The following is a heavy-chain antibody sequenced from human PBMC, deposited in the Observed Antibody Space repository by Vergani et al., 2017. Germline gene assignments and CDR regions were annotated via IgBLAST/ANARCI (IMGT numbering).Heavy chain of an antibody. CDR3: AREPNYDILTGYYKDYYYGMDV. J-gene: IGHJ6*02. CDR1: GGSFSGYY. V-gene: IGHV4-34*01. CDR2: INHSGST. Sequence: QVQLQQWGAGLLKPSETLSLTCAVYGGSFSGYYWSWIRQPPGKGLEWIGEINHSGSTNYNPSLKSRVTISVDTSKNQVSLKLSSVTAADTAVYYCAREPNYDILTGYYKDYYYGMDVWGQGTTVTVSS. D-gene: IGHD3-9*01.